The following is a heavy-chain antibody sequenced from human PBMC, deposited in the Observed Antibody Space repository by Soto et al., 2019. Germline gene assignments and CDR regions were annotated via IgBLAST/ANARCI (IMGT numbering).Heavy chain of an antibody. CDR1: GFAFSAYG. V-gene: IGHV3-33*01. J-gene: IGHJ4*02. D-gene: IGHD4-17*01. CDR3: ARVGGTVTSDY. Sequence: QVQLVESGGGVVQPGRSLRLSCAASGFAFSAYGMHWVRQPPGKGLEWVAMIYYDGSNKYYADSVKGRFTISRDNSKNTLSLQMSSLRAEYTALYYCARVGGTVTSDYWGQGTLVTVSS. CDR2: IYYDGSNK.